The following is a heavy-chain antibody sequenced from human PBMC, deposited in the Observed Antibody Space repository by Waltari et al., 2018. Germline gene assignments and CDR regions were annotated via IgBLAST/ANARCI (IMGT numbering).Heavy chain of an antibody. J-gene: IGHJ3*02. Sequence: EVQLVESGGGLIQPGGSLRLSCAASGFTVSSNYMSWVRQAPGKGLEWVSVIYSVGSTYYADSVKGRFTISRDNSKNTLYLQMNSLRAEDTAVYYCARDSRRWFDAFDIWGQGTMVTVSS. D-gene: IGHD2-15*01. V-gene: IGHV3-53*01. CDR3: ARDSRRWFDAFDI. CDR2: IYSVGST. CDR1: GFTVSSNY.